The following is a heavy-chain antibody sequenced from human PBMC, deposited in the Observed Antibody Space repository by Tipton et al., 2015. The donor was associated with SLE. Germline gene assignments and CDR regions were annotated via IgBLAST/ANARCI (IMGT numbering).Heavy chain of an antibody. J-gene: IGHJ4*02. CDR3: ARVGFLEWLPFFDY. V-gene: IGHV4-39*07. CDR1: GGSISSSSYY. Sequence: TLSLTCTVSGGSISSSSYYWGWIRQPPGKGLEWIGSIYYSGSTYYNPSLKSRVTISVDTSKNQFSLKLSSVTAADTAVYYCARVGFLEWLPFFDYWGQGTLVTVSS. D-gene: IGHD3-3*01. CDR2: IYYSGST.